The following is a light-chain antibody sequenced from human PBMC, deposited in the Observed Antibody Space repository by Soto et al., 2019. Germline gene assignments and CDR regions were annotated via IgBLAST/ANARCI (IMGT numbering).Light chain of an antibody. V-gene: IGKV3-11*01. CDR3: QHRANWPLT. J-gene: IGKJ4*01. Sequence: EIVLTQSPSTLSLSPGERATLSCRASQSVGTYLAWYQQKPGQSPRLLIYDASNSATGIPARFSGSGSGTDFSLTISSLEPEDFALYYCQHRANWPLTFGGGTKVEIK. CDR1: QSVGTY. CDR2: DAS.